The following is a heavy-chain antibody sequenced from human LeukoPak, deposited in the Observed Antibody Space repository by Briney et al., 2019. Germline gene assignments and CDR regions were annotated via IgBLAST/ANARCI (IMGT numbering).Heavy chain of an antibody. CDR3: AVVTTTTFDY. J-gene: IGHJ4*02. CDR1: GGSFSGYY. D-gene: IGHD4-23*01. V-gene: IGHV4-34*01. CDR2: INHSGST. Sequence: SETLSLTCAVYGGSFSGYYWSWIRQPPGKGLEWIGEINHSGSTNYNPSLKSRVTISVDMSKNQFSLKLRSVTAADTAVYYCAVVTTTTFDYWGQGTLVTVSS.